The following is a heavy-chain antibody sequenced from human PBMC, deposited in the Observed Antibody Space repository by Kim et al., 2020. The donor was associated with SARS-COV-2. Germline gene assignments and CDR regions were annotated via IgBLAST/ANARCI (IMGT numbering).Heavy chain of an antibody. V-gene: IGHV3-30-3*01. D-gene: IGHD3-16*01. CDR1: GFTFSSYA. Sequence: GGSLRLSCAASGFTFSSYAMHWVRQAPGKGLEWVAVISYDGSNKYYADSVKGRFTISRDNSKNTLYLQMNSLRAEDTAVYYCARARGGNYYYGMDVWGQGNTVTVSS. CDR2: ISYDGSNK. J-gene: IGHJ6*02. CDR3: ARARGGNYYYGMDV.